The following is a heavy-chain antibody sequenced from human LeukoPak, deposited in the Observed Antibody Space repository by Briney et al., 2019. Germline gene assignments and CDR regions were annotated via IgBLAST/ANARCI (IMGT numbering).Heavy chain of an antibody. D-gene: IGHD3/OR15-3a*01. CDR3: ARGFKGTGYSFFDY. V-gene: IGHV3-74*01. J-gene: IGHJ4*02. CDR1: GFTFSDAW. CDR2: INGDGSST. Sequence: GSLRLSCAASGFTFSDAWMSWVRQAPGKGLVWVSRINGDGSSTSYADSVKGRFTISRDNAKNTLYLQMNSLRAEDTAVYYCARGFKGTGYSFFDYWGQGTLVTVSS.